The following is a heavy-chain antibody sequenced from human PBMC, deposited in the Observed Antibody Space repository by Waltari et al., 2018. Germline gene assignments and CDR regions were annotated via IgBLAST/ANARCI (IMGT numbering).Heavy chain of an antibody. CDR2: KKPKKCGR. CDR3: ARRGELVAYYSDGGGFDY. CDR1: GYTFTGYY. Sequence: QVQLVQSGAEVTKPGASVKVSCKASGYTFTGYYMHWVRQAPGQGLEWMGWKKPKKCGRNYVQKLQGRVRMTRDTSIRTAYMVLSRLRYDATAVYYCARRGELVAYYSDGGGFDYWGQGPLVTVAS. J-gene: IGHJ4*02. D-gene: IGHD3-22*01. V-gene: IGHV1-2*02.